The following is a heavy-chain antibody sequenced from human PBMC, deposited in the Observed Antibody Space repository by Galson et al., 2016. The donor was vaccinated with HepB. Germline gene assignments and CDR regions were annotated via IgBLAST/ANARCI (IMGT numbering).Heavy chain of an antibody. CDR2: INAGNGNT. CDR3: ARDQSEQWTFDY. Sequence: SVKVSCKASGYTFTSYAMHWVRQAPGQRREWMGWINAGNGNTKYPQKFQGRVTITRDTSASTAYMELSRLRYEDTAVYYCARDQSEQWTFDYWGQGTLVTVSS. D-gene: IGHD6-19*01. J-gene: IGHJ4*02. CDR1: GYTFTSYA. V-gene: IGHV1-3*01.